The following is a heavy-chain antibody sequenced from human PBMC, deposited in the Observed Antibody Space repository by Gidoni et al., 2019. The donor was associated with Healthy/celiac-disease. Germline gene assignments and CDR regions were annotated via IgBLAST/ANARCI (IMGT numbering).Heavy chain of an antibody. Sequence: QVQMVQSGAEVKKPGSSVKVSCNASVGTFRSYTISWVRQAPGQGLEWMGRIIPIHGIANYAQKFQGRVTITADKSTSTAYMELSSLRSEDRAVYYCARERITMVRGNFDYWGQGTMVTVSS. CDR3: ARERITMVRGNFDY. D-gene: IGHD3-10*01. CDR2: IIPIHGIA. V-gene: IGHV1-69*08. CDR1: VGTFRSYT. J-gene: IGHJ4*02.